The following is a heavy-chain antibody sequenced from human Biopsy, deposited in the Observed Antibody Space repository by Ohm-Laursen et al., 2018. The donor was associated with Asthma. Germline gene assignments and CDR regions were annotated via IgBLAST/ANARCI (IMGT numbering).Heavy chain of an antibody. CDR3: AKWDTYYDFWSGYYTRYNYYYYGMDV. CDR2: ISYAGSNK. CDR1: RFTFSSYG. V-gene: IGHV3-30*18. J-gene: IGHJ6*02. Sequence: SLRLSCAASRFTFSSYGMHWVRQAPGKGLEWVAVISYAGSNKYYADSVKGRFTISRDNSKNTLYLQMNSLRAEDTAVYYCAKWDTYYDFWSGYYTRYNYYYYGMDVWGQGTTVTVSS. D-gene: IGHD3-3*01.